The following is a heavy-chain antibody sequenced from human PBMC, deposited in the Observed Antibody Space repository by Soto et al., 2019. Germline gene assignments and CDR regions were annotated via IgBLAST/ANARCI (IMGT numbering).Heavy chain of an antibody. CDR1: GFTFSSYW. CDR2: IKQDGSEK. J-gene: IGHJ4*02. D-gene: IGHD3-16*01. Sequence: GGSLRLSCAASGFTFSSYWMSWVRQAPGKGLEWVANIKQDGSEKYYVDSVKGRFTISRDNAKNSLYLQMNSLRVEDTAVYYCARKSPFGGRARAEFDYWGQGTLVTVSS. V-gene: IGHV3-7*01. CDR3: ARKSPFGGRARAEFDY.